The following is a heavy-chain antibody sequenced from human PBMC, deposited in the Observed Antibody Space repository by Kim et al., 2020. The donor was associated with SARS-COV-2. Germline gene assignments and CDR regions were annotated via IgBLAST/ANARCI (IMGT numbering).Heavy chain of an antibody. D-gene: IGHD3-10*01. J-gene: IGHJ3*02. Sequence: GGSLRLSCAASGFTFSSYAMHWVRQAPGKGLEWVAVISYDGSNKYYADSVKGRFTISRDNSKNTLYLQMNSLRAEDTAVYYCASISVDYYGSGIPAPGAFDSWGQGTLVTVSS. V-gene: IGHV3-30*04. CDR2: ISYDGSNK. CDR3: ASISVDYYGSGIPAPGAFDS. CDR1: GFTFSSYA.